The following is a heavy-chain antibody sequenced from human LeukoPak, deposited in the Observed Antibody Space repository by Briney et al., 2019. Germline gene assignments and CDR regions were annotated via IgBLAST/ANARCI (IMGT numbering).Heavy chain of an antibody. Sequence: GGSLRLSCAASGFTFSNHAMNWVRQAPGKGLEWVSGISPSGDITYYADSVKGRFTISRDNSKNTLYLEVISLTAEDTAVYYCAKDDAWLRFGEWSQGTLVTVSS. D-gene: IGHD3-10*01. V-gene: IGHV3-23*01. CDR1: GFTFSNHA. CDR3: AKDDAWLRFGE. J-gene: IGHJ4*02. CDR2: ISPSGDIT.